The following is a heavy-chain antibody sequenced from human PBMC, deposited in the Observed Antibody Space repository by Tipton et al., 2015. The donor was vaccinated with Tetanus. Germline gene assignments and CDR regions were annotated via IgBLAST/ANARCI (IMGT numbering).Heavy chain of an antibody. V-gene: IGHV7-4-1*02. CDR1: GGTFTNYA. D-gene: IGHD3-3*01. CDR3: ARHWWGYDVLSGYNWFDP. CDR2: INTNTGNP. Sequence: QLVQSGAEMKKPGSSVKVSCKASGGTFTNYALSWVRQAPGQGLEWMGWINTNTGNPTYAQGFTRRFVFSLDTSVSTAYLQISTLKADDPAVYYCARHWWGYDVLSGYNWFDPWGQGTLVTVSS. J-gene: IGHJ5*02.